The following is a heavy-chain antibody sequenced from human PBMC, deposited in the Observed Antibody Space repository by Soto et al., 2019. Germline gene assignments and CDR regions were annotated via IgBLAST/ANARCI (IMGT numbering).Heavy chain of an antibody. Sequence: ASVKVSCKASGGTFSSYAISWVRQAPGQGLEWMGGIIPIFGTANYAQKFQGRVTITADESTSTAYMELSSLRSEDTAVYYCAKETAMVTFGYYYYYYGMDVWGQGTTVTVSS. CDR3: AKETAMVTFGYYYYYYGMDV. CDR1: GGTFSSYA. J-gene: IGHJ6*02. V-gene: IGHV1-69*13. CDR2: IIPIFGTA. D-gene: IGHD5-18*01.